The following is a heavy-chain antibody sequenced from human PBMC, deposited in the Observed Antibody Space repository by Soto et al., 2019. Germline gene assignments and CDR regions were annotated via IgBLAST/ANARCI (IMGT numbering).Heavy chain of an antibody. V-gene: IGHV1-24*01. CDR1: GYTLTELS. J-gene: IGHJ4*02. D-gene: IGHD6-13*01. CDR2: FDPEDGET. Sequence: GASVKVSCKVSGYTLTELSMHWVRQAPGKGLEWMGGFDPEDGETIYTRKFQGRVTMTEDTSTDTAYMELSSLRSEDTAVYYCATSPPSYSSSWYSLYWGQGTLVTVSS. CDR3: ATSPPSYSSSWYSLY.